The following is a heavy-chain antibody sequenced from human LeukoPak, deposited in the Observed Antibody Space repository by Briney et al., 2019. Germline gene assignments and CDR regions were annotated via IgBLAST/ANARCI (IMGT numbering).Heavy chain of an antibody. CDR1: GGSISSSSYY. J-gene: IGHJ6*02. CDR2: IYYSGST. Sequence: PSETLSLTCTVSGGSISSSSYYWGWIRQPPGKGLEWIGSIYYSGSTYYNPSLKSRVTISVDTSKNQFSLKLSSVTAADTAVYYCAREFGIAAAGTGFDYYYGMDAWGQGTTVTVSS. V-gene: IGHV4-39*02. CDR3: AREFGIAAAGTGFDYYYGMDA. D-gene: IGHD6-13*01.